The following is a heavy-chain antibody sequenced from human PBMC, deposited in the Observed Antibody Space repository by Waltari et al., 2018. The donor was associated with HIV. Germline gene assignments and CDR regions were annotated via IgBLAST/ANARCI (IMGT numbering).Heavy chain of an antibody. CDR2: IYYSGST. CDR1: GGSITISSYY. Sequence: QLQLQESGPGLVQPSETLSLPCTVSGGSITISSYYWGWILRPPGKGLEWIGSIYYSGSTYYNPSLKSRVTISVDTSKNQFSLKLSSVTAADTAVYYCARETYYYDSSGYYYNYWGQGTLVTVSS. D-gene: IGHD3-22*01. J-gene: IGHJ4*02. CDR3: ARETYYYDSSGYYYNY. V-gene: IGHV4-39*02.